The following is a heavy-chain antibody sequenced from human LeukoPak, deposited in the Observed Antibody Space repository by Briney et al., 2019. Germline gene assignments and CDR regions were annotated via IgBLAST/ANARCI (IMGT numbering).Heavy chain of an antibody. CDR3: ASSYCSSTSCYWFDP. CDR2: IYYSGST. D-gene: IGHD2-2*01. V-gene: IGHV4-39*01. J-gene: IGHJ5*02. Sequence: SETLSLTCTVSGGSISSSSYYWGWIRQPPGKGLEWIGSIYYSGSTYYNPSLKSRVTISVDTSKNQFSLKLSSVTAADTAVYYCASSYCSSTSCYWFDPWGQGTLVTVS. CDR1: GGSISSSSYY.